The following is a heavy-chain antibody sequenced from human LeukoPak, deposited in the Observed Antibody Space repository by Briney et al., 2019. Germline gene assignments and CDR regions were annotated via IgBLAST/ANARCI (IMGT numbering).Heavy chain of an antibody. D-gene: IGHD4-17*01. J-gene: IGHJ5*02. V-gene: IGHV1-2*06. Sequence: ASVKVSCKASGYTFTGYYMHWVRQAPGQGLEWMGRINPNSGGTNYAQKFQERVTITRDMSTSTAYMELSSLRSEDTAVYYCAADRIVDYWAQTTANPFDPWGQGTLVTVSS. CDR2: INPNSGGT. CDR3: AADRIVDYWAQTTANPFDP. CDR1: GYTFTGYY.